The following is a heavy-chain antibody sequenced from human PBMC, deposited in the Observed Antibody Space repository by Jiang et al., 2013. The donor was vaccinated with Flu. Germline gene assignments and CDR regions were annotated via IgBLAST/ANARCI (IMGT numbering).Heavy chain of an antibody. V-gene: IGHV4-34*01. D-gene: IGHD3-22*01. CDR3: ARATYYYDSSGYKRGLYYFDY. Sequence: LKSRVTISVDTSKNQFSLKLSSVTAADTAVYYCARATYYYDSSGYKRGLYYFDYWGQGTLVTVSS. J-gene: IGHJ4*02.